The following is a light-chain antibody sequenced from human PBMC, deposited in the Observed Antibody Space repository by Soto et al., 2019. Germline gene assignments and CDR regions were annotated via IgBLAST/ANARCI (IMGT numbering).Light chain of an antibody. V-gene: IGLV2-8*01. CDR2: EVT. CDR1: SSDVGGYNY. CDR3: SSYAGSNNLKV. J-gene: IGLJ1*01. Sequence: QSVLTQPPSASGSPGQSVTISCTGTSSDVGGYNYVSWYQQHPGKAPKLMIYEVTKRPSGVPDRFSGSKSGNTASLTVSGLQAEDEAYYYCSSYAGSNNLKVFGTGTKVTVL.